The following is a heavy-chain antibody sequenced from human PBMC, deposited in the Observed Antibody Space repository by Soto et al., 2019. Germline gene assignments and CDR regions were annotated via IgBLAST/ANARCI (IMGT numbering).Heavy chain of an antibody. J-gene: IGHJ3*02. D-gene: IGHD6-13*01. CDR1: GGSISSYY. CDR2: IYYSGST. Sequence: QVQLQESGPGLVKPSETLSLTCTVSGGSISSYYWSWIRQPPGKGLEWIGYIYYSGSTNYNPSLKSRVTISVDTSKNQFSLKLSSVTAADTAVYYCARSHTAIAREYRKTAFDIWGQGTMVTVSS. V-gene: IGHV4-59*08. CDR3: ARSHTAIAREYRKTAFDI.